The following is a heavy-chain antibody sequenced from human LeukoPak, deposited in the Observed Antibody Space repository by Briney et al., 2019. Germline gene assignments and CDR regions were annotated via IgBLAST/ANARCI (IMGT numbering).Heavy chain of an antibody. Sequence: PWASVKVSCTASGYTFTGYYMHWVRQAPGQGLEWMGWINPNSGGTNYAQKFQGRVTMTRDTSISTAYMELSRLRSDDTAVYYCARAPPATATYFDYWGQGTLVTVSS. J-gene: IGHJ4*02. CDR1: GYTFTGYY. CDR2: INPNSGGT. V-gene: IGHV1-2*02. CDR3: ARAPPATATYFDY. D-gene: IGHD2-15*01.